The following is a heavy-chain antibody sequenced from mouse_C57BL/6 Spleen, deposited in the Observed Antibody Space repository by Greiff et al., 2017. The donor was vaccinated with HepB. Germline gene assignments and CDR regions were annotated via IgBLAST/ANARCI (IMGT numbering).Heavy chain of an antibody. J-gene: IGHJ1*03. Sequence: QVQLKQPGAELVKPGASVKLSCKASGYTFTSYWMHWVKQRPGQGLEWIGMIHPNSGSTNYNEKFKSKATLTVDKSSSTAYMQLSSLTSEDSAVYYCAREKERYFDVWGTGTTVTVSS. CDR3: AREKERYFDV. V-gene: IGHV1-64*01. CDR1: GYTFTSYW. CDR2: IHPNSGST.